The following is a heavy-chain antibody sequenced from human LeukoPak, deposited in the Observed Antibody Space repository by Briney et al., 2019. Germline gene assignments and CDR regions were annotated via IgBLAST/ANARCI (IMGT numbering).Heavy chain of an antibody. CDR2: IYYSGST. J-gene: IGHJ5*01. Sequence: SETLSLTCTVSGGSISSYYWSWIRQPPGKGLEWIGYIYYSGSTNYNPSLKSRVTISVDTSKNQFSLKLSSVTAADTAVYYCAREGTEDYNWFDSWGQGTLVTVSS. V-gene: IGHV4-59*01. D-gene: IGHD1-1*01. CDR1: GGSISSYY. CDR3: AREGTEDYNWFDS.